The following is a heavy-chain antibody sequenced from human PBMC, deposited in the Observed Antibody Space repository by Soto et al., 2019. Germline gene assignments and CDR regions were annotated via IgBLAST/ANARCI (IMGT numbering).Heavy chain of an antibody. CDR1: GGSISSIGYY. Sequence: QVQLQESGPGLVKPSQTLSLTCTVSGGSISSIGYYWSWIRQHPGKGLEWIGYMYYTGSTYYNPSRKSRVAISVDTSKNPFSPRLSSVAVADTAVYYCARTLRSPYYFDYWGQGTLVTVSS. J-gene: IGHJ4*02. CDR3: ARTLRSPYYFDY. V-gene: IGHV4-31*03. CDR2: MYYTGST.